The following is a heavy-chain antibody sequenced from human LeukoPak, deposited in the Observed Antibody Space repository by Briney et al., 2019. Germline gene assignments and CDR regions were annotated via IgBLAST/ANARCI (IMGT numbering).Heavy chain of an antibody. V-gene: IGHV3-23*01. CDR1: GFTFSSYA. D-gene: IGHD5/OR15-5a*01. CDR3: AKGNLRGPPPYIDY. CDR2: ISGRDGST. J-gene: IGHJ4*02. Sequence: PGGSLRLSCAASGFTFSSYAMSWVRQAPGKGLEWVSAISGRDGSTYYADSVKGRFTNSRDNSKNTLYLQMNSLRAEDTAVYYCAKGNLRGPPPYIDYWGQGTLVSVCS.